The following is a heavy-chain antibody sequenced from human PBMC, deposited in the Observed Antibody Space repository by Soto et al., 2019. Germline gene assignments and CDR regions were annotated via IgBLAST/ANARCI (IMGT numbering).Heavy chain of an antibody. CDR1: GGTFSSYA. V-gene: IGHV1-69*13. J-gene: IGHJ6*02. CDR3: ARGNSGYDYYYYGMDV. D-gene: IGHD5-12*01. CDR2: IIPIFGTA. Sequence: SVKVSCKASGGTFSSYAISWVRQAPGQGLEWMGGIIPIFGTANYAQKFQGRVTITADESTSTAYMELSSLRSEDTAVYYCARGNSGYDYYYYGMDVWGQGTTVTVSS.